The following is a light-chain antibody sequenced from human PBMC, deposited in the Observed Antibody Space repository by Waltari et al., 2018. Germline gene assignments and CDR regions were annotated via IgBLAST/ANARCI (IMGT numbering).Light chain of an antibody. Sequence: DIQMTQSPSTLSASGGDRVTITCRARQSISSRLAWYQQKPGKTPKLLIYKASSLESGVPSRFTGIGSGTDFTLTISSLQPDDFATYYCQQYNSYPIFTFGPGTKVDIK. CDR3: QQYNSYPIFT. V-gene: IGKV1-5*03. CDR2: KAS. J-gene: IGKJ3*01. CDR1: QSISSR.